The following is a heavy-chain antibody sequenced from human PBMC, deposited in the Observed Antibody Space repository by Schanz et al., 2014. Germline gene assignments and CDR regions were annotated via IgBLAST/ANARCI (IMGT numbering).Heavy chain of an antibody. D-gene: IGHD3-16*01. Sequence: QVQLQESGPGLVKPSGTLSLTCTVFGGSISSNNWWSWVRQSPGKGLEWIGEMYHSGSTNYNPSLKRRVPISVDMSNNQFSLKLTSVTAADTAVYYCAAGSYDYVWGSAVWGQGTTVIVSS. CDR1: GGSISSNNW. V-gene: IGHV4-4*02. J-gene: IGHJ6*02. CDR3: AAGSYDYVWGSAV. CDR2: MYHSGST.